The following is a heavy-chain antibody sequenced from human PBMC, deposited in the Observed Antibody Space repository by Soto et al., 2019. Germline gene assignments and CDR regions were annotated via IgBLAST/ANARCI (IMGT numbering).Heavy chain of an antibody. Sequence: QVQLVESGGDVVQPGRSLRLSCAASGFTFSTHGMHWVRQAPGKGLEWVAFLSYDGSNKYYADSVKGRFTISRDNSKNTVYLQMNSLRAEDTSVYYCAKDFQGYCSGGSCVFHHWGQGTLVTVSS. CDR3: AKDFQGYCSGGSCVFHH. D-gene: IGHD2-15*01. J-gene: IGHJ1*01. CDR1: GFTFSTHG. V-gene: IGHV3-30*18. CDR2: LSYDGSNK.